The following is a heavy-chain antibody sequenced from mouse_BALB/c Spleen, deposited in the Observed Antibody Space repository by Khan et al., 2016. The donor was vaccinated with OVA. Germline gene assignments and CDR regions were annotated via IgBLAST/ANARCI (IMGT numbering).Heavy chain of an antibody. CDR2: ISYSGNT. J-gene: IGHJ2*02. CDR3: ARIYGGDFDY. CDR1: GYSITSDYA. Sequence: VQLKESGPDLVKPSQSLSLTCTVTGYSITSDYAWNWIRQFPGNKLEWMGFISYSGNTKYNPSLKSRISITRDTSRNQFFLQLNSVTIEDTATYYCARIYGGDFDYWGQGTSLTVSS. D-gene: IGHD1-1*01. V-gene: IGHV3-2*02.